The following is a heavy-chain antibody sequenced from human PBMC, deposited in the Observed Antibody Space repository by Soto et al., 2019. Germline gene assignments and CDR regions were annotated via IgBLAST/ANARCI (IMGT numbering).Heavy chain of an antibody. V-gene: IGHV5-10-1*01. CDR1: GCRFTSYW. D-gene: IGHD2-2*01. CDR2: IDPSDSYT. Sequence: LKISCKGSGCRFTSYWISWVRQMAGKGLEWMGRIDPSDSYTNYSPSFQGHVTISADKSISTAYLQWSSLKASDTAMYYCASQPTDIVVVSAAVSKYYYYYGMHVWGQGTTVTVSS. CDR3: ASQPTDIVVVSAAVSKYYYYYGMHV. J-gene: IGHJ6*02.